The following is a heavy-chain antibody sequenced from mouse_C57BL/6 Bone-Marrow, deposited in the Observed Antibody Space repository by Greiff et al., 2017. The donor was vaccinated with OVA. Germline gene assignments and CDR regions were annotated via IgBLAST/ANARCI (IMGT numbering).Heavy chain of an antibody. Sequence: VQLQQSGPELVKPGASVKISCKASGYTFTDYYMNWVKQSHGKSLEWIGDINPNNGGTSYNQKFKGKATLTVDKSSSTAYMELRSLTSEDSAVYYCARSHYGRTFDYWGQGTTLTVSS. CDR3: ARSHYGRTFDY. D-gene: IGHD1-1*01. J-gene: IGHJ2*01. V-gene: IGHV1-26*01. CDR1: GYTFTDYY. CDR2: INPNNGGT.